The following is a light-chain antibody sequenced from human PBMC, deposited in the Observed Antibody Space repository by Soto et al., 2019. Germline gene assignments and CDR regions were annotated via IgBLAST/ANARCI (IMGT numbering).Light chain of an antibody. V-gene: IGLV2-14*03. CDR3: SSYTSSNTYV. Sequence: QSALTQPASVSGSPGQSITIFCTGTISDVSGYNFVSWYQQYPGKAPKLMIYDVSNRPSGVSNRFSGSKSGNTASLTISRLQAEDEADYYCSSYTSSNTYVFGAGTKVTVL. CDR1: ISDVSGYNF. J-gene: IGLJ1*01. CDR2: DVS.